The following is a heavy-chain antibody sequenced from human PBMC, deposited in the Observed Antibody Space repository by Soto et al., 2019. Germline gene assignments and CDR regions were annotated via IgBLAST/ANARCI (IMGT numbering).Heavy chain of an antibody. CDR1: SGSISSSNW. CDR3: ARENGDYVPGGFFDY. V-gene: IGHV4-4*02. CDR2: IYHSGST. Sequence: QVQLQESGPGLVKPSGTLSLTCAVSSGSISSSNWWSWVRQPPGKGLEWIGEIYHSGSTNYNPSLKRRVTISVDKSKNQFSLKLSSVTAADTAVYYCARENGDYVPGGFFDYWGQGTLVTVSS. J-gene: IGHJ4*02. D-gene: IGHD4-17*01.